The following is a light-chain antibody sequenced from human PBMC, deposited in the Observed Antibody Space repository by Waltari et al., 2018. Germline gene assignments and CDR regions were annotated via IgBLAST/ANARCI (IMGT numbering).Light chain of an antibody. CDR2: EDK. CDR3: QAWDTSTSVV. Sequence: SYELTQPPSVSVSPGPTASITCSGHKMRGQSVSWYQQRPCQAPVLFIYEDKKRPSGIPERCSGSDSGNTATLTISGTQANDEADYYCQAWDTSTSVVFGGGTQLTVL. V-gene: IGLV3-1*01. CDR1: KMRGQS. J-gene: IGLJ2*01.